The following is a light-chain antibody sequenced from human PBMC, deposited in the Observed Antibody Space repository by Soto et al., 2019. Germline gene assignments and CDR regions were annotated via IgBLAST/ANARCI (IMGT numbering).Light chain of an antibody. J-gene: IGKJ1*01. CDR2: AAS. CDR3: QQYNNWPPT. V-gene: IGKV3D-20*02. Sequence: EIVLTQSPATLSLSPGERAALSCRASQSVSSSFLAWYQQRPGQAPRLLIYAASNTAPGIPDRFSGSGSGTDFTLTISRLEPEDFAVYYCQQYNNWPPTFGQGTKVDIK. CDR1: QSVSSSF.